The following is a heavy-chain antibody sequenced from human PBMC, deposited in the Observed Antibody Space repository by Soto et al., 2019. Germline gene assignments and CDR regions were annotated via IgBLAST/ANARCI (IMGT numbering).Heavy chain of an antibody. CDR3: TRDLGY. CDR1: GFTFNSHT. CDR2: ISDSSNTI. V-gene: IGHV3-48*04. Sequence: EVQLVESGGGLVQPGGSLRLSCAASGFTFNSHTMNWVRQAPGKGLEWLSYISDSSNTIYYADSVKGRFTISRDNAKNSLYLQMNSLRAEDTAVYYCTRDLGYWCQGTLVTVSA. J-gene: IGHJ4*02.